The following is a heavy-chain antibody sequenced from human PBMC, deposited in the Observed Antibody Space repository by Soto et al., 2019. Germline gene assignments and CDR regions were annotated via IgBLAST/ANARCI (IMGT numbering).Heavy chain of an antibody. J-gene: IGHJ4*02. V-gene: IGHV2-5*02. CDR3: AHRLTLNSDWNYGRFDY. CDR1: GFSLTTSGVG. D-gene: IGHD1-7*01. CDR2: IYWDDDK. Sequence: QITLKESGPTLVKPTQTLTLTCTFSGFSLTTSGVGVGWIRQPPGKALEWLALIYWDDDKRYCPSLRSRLTITKDTPKNQVVLTVTNMDPVDTATYFCAHRLTLNSDWNYGRFDYWGQGALVTVSS.